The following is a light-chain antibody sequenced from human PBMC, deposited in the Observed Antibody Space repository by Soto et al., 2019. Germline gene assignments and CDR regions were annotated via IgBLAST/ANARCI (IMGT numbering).Light chain of an antibody. CDR1: QSIMFS. CDR3: QQYYDWPPLT. J-gene: IGKJ4*01. V-gene: IGKV3-15*01. Sequence: EIVMTQSPATLSVSPGERATLSCRASQSIMFSLAWYQQKPGQAPRLLISGASTRATGIPARFSGSGSGKEFTLTISSLQSEDFAVYYCQQYYDWPPLTFGGGTKVDI. CDR2: GAS.